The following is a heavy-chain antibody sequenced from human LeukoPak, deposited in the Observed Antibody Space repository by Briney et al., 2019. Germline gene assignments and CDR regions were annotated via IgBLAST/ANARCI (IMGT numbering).Heavy chain of an antibody. D-gene: IGHD2/OR15-2a*01. J-gene: IGHJ4*02. CDR1: GFTFSSYG. V-gene: IGHV3-33*01. CDR2: IWYDGSNK. CDR3: ARDNSNSGSDY. Sequence: GRSLRLSCAASGFTFSSYGMHWVRQAPGKGLEWVAVIWYDGSNKYYADSVKGRFTISRDNSKNTLYLQMNSLRAEDTAVYYCARDNSNSGSDYWGQGTLVTVSS.